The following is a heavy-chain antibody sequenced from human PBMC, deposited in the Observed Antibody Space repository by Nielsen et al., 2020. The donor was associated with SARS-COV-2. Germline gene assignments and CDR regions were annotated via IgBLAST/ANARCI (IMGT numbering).Heavy chain of an antibody. V-gene: IGHV3-48*03. D-gene: IGHD3-16*02. J-gene: IGHJ4*02. CDR3: ARDGYYDYVWGSYRPPY. Sequence: WIRQPPGKGLEWVSYISGSGSTIYYADSVKGRFTISRDNAKNSLYLQMNSPRAEDTAVYYCARDGYYDYVWGSYRPPYWGQGTLVTVSS. CDR2: ISGSGSTI.